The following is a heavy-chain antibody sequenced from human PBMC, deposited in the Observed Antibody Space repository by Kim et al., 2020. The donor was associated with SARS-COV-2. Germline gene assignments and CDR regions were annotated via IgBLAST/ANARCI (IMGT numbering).Heavy chain of an antibody. D-gene: IGHD5-12*01. J-gene: IGHJ6*02. V-gene: IGHV3-13*01. CDR1: GFTFSSYD. CDR2: IGTAGDT. Sequence: GGSLRLSCAASGFTFSSYDMHWVRQATGKGLEWVSAIGTAGDTYYPGSVKGRFTISRENAKNSLYLQMNSLRAGDTAVYYCARGGYDRGDNYYYYYGMDVWGQGTTVTVSS. CDR3: ARGGYDRGDNYYYYYGMDV.